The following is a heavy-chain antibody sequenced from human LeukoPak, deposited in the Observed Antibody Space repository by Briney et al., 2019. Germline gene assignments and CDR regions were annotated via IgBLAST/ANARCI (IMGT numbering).Heavy chain of an antibody. Sequence: GGSLSLSCAASGFTFSNYWMSWVRQAPGKGLEWVAIIKQDGSEKYYVDSVKGRFTISRDNAKNSLYLQMNSLRAEDTALYYCVRDCSSTSCYGNYWGQGTLLTVSS. J-gene: IGHJ4*02. CDR2: IKQDGSEK. CDR1: GFTFSNYW. V-gene: IGHV3-7*01. D-gene: IGHD2-2*01. CDR3: VRDCSSTSCYGNY.